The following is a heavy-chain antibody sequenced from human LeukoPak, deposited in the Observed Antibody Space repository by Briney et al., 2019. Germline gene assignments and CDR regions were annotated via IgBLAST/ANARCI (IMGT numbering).Heavy chain of an antibody. CDR3: ARGDCSSTSCHDPYYYYGMDV. CDR1: GYTFTSYG. D-gene: IGHD2-2*01. CDR2: ISAYNGNT. Sequence: ASVEVSCKASGYTFTSYGISWVRQAPGQGLEWMGWISAYNGNTNYAQKLQGRVTMTTDTSTSTAYMELRSLRSDDTAVYYCARGDCSSTSCHDPYYYYGMDVWGQGTTVTVSS. J-gene: IGHJ6*02. V-gene: IGHV1-18*01.